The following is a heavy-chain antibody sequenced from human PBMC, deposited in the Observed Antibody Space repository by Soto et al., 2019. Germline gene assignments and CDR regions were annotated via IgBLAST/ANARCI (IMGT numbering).Heavy chain of an antibody. V-gene: IGHV4-4*02. CDR2: IYHSGST. CDR3: ARVQGGSWFLDI. Sequence: QVQLQESGPGLVKPSGTLSLTCAVSSGSISSSNWWSWVRQPPGKGLEWIGEIYHSGSTNYNTSLTRRVTISVDKSKSQSALKLSSVTAADTAVYYCARVQGGSWFLDICGQGTMVIVSS. D-gene: IGHD3-10*01. CDR1: SGSISSSNW. J-gene: IGHJ3*02.